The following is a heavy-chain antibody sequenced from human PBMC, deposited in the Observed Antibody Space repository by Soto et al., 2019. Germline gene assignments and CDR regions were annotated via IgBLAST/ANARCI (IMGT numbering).Heavy chain of an antibody. CDR1: GYTFTSYG. Sequence: QVQLVQSGAEVKKPGASVKVSCKASGYTFTSYGISWVRQAPGQGLEWMGWISAYNGNTNYAQKLQGRVTMTTDTTTSTAYMEPRSLRPADTAVYYCASDWAAAGPVDYWGQGTLVTVSS. CDR2: ISAYNGNT. J-gene: IGHJ4*02. V-gene: IGHV1-18*01. CDR3: ASDWAAAGPVDY. D-gene: IGHD6-13*01.